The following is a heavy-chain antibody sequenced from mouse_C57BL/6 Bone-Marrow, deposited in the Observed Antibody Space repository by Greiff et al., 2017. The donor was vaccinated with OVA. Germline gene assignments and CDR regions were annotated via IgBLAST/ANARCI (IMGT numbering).Heavy chain of an antibody. CDR2: ISDGGSYT. V-gene: IGHV5-4*01. CDR1: GFTFSSYA. Sequence: EVQVVESGGGLVKPGGSLKLSCAASGFTFSSYAMSWVRQTPEKRLEWVATISDGGSYTYYPDNVKGRFTISRDNAKNNLYLQMSHLKSEDTAMYYCARGGGLFDYWGQGTTLTVSS. J-gene: IGHJ2*01. CDR3: ARGGGLFDY.